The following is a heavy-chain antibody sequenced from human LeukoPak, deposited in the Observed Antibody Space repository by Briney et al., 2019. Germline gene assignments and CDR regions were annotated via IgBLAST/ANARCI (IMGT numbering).Heavy chain of an antibody. CDR1: GGXISSSSYY. D-gene: IGHD1-26*01. CDR3: ARHEELLRNFDY. CDR2: IYYSGST. J-gene: IGHJ4*02. Sequence: SETLSLTCTVSGGXISSSSYYWGWIRQPPGRGLEWIGSIYYSGSTYYNPSLKSRVTISVDTSKNQFSLKLSSVTAADTAVYYCARHEELLRNFDYWGQGTLVTVSS. V-gene: IGHV4-39*01.